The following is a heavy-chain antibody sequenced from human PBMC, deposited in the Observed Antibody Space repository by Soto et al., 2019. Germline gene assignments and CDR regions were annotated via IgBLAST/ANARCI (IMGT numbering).Heavy chain of an antibody. Sequence: SETLSLPCTVSGGSISSYYWSWIRQPPGKGLEWIGYIYYSGSTNYNPSLKSRVTISVDTSKNQFSLKLSSVTAADTAVYYCARDGGCSSTSCYLSHYYYGMDVWGQGTTVTVSS. D-gene: IGHD2-2*01. CDR2: IYYSGST. J-gene: IGHJ6*02. CDR1: GGSISSYY. CDR3: ARDGGCSSTSCYLSHYYYGMDV. V-gene: IGHV4-59*01.